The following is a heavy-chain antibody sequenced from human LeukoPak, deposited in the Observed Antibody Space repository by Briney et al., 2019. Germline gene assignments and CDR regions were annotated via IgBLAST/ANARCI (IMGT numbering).Heavy chain of an antibody. CDR1: GFTFSSYG. CDR3: AKDALGGRDIAEKSYGMDV. CDR2: ISYDGSNK. V-gene: IGHV3-30*18. Sequence: PGRSLRLSCAASGFTFSSYGMHWVRQAPGKGLEWVAVISYDGSNKYYADSVKGRFTISRDNSKNTLYLQMNSLRAEDTAVYYCAKDALGGRDIAEKSYGMDVWGQGTTVTVSS. J-gene: IGHJ6*02. D-gene: IGHD5-12*01.